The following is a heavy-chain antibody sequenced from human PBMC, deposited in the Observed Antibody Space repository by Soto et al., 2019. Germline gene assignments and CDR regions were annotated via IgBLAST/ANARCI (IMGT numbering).Heavy chain of an antibody. V-gene: IGHV4-34*01. CDR1: GGSFSGYY. D-gene: IGHD3-10*01. J-gene: IGHJ6*03. Sequence: QVQLQQWGAGLLKPSETLSLTCAVYGGSFSGYYWSWIRQPPGKGLEWIGEINHIGSTNYNPSLKSRVTISVDTSKNQFSLKLSSVTAADTAVYYCARVKYPSMVRGSYYPNYDYMDVWGKGTTVTVSS. CDR2: INHIGST. CDR3: ARVKYPSMVRGSYYPNYDYMDV.